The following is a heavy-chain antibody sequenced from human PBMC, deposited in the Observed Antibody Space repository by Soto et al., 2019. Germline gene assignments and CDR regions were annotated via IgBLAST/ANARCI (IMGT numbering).Heavy chain of an antibody. J-gene: IGHJ6*02. CDR3: TREKGSQLRLDV. V-gene: IGHV1-8*02. CDR2: MNPNSGNT. D-gene: IGHD3-16*01. CDR1: GYTFTSYY. Sequence: GASVKVSCKASGYTFTSYYMHWVRQATGQGLEWMGWMNPNSGNTGYAQKFQGRVTMTRNTSISTAYMELSSLKAEDTAVYYCTREKGSQLRLDVWGQGTTVTVSS.